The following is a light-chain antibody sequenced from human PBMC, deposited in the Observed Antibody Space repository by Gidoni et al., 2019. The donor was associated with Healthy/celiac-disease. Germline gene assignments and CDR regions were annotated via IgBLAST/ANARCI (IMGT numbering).Light chain of an antibody. V-gene: IGKV3-20*01. CDR2: GAS. CDR1: QSVSSSY. Sequence: ELVLMQSPGTLSLSPGERATLSCRASQSVSSSYLAWYQQKPGQAPRLLIYGASSRATGIPDRFSGSGSGTDFTLTISRLEPEEFAVYYCQQYGSSRLTFGGGTKVEIK. CDR3: QQYGSSRLT. J-gene: IGKJ4*01.